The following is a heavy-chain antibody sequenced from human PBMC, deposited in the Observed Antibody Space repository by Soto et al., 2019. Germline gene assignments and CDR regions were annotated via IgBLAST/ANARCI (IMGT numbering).Heavy chain of an antibody. CDR2: ISGSGGST. V-gene: IGHV3-23*01. J-gene: IGHJ4*02. CDR3: AKSLVRGVIISWSDY. Sequence: SGFTFSSYAMSWVRQAPGKGLEWVSAISGSGGSTYYADSVKGRFTISRDNSKNTLYLQMNSLRAEDTAVYYCAKSLVRGVIISWSDYWGQGTLVTVSS. CDR1: GFTFSSYA. D-gene: IGHD3-10*01.